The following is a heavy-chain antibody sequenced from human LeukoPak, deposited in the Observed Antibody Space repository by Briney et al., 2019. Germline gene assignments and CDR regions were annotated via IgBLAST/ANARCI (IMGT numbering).Heavy chain of an antibody. CDR2: IYYSGST. CDR1: AVSISSYY. Sequence: SETLSLTCTVSAVSISSYYWSWIRQPPGKGLEWIGYIYYSGSTNYNPSLKSRVTISVDTSKNQFSLRLSSVTAADTAVYYCARRMIAVAGYYFDYWGQGTLVTVSS. V-gene: IGHV4-59*08. CDR3: ARRMIAVAGYYFDY. J-gene: IGHJ4*02. D-gene: IGHD6-19*01.